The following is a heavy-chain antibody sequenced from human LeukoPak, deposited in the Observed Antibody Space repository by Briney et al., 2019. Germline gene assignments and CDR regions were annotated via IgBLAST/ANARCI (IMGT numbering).Heavy chain of an antibody. D-gene: IGHD6-19*01. CDR1: GGTFSSYA. CDR2: IIPIFGTA. Sequence: SVKVSCKASGGTFSSYAISWVRQAPGPGLEWMGGIIPIFGTANYAQKFQGRVTITTDESTSTAYMELSSLRSEDTAVYYCAREHQAVAGYFDYWGQGTLVTVSS. J-gene: IGHJ4*02. V-gene: IGHV1-69*05. CDR3: AREHQAVAGYFDY.